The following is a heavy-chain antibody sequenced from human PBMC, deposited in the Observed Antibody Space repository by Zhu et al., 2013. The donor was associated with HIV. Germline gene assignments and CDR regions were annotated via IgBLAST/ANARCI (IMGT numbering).Heavy chain of an antibody. Sequence: QVQLVQSGAEVRKPGASVKVSCKVSGDTLTELSMHWVRQAPGKGLEWMGGFDPEEDKIIYAQRFRVTVTMTEDMSTETAYLELSSLTYEDTAMYFCATTLNSEGSGAFDIWGQGTMVIVSS. CDR3: ATTLNSEGSGAFDI. CDR2: FDPEEDKI. V-gene: IGHV1-24*01. D-gene: IGHD1-26*01. CDR1: GDTLTELS. J-gene: IGHJ3*02.